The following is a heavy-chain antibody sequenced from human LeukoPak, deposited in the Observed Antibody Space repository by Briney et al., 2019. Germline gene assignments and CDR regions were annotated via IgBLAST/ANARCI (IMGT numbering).Heavy chain of an antibody. V-gene: IGHV3-48*01. Sequence: GESLRLSCAASGFTFNTYSMNWVRQAPGKGLEWISYISESSDTIYYADSVKGRFTISRDNAKNSLYLQMNSLRPEDTAVYYCAKAAYDSSGSWYYFDYWGQGTLVTVSS. D-gene: IGHD3-22*01. CDR2: ISESSDTI. CDR1: GFTFNTYS. J-gene: IGHJ4*02. CDR3: AKAAYDSSGSWYYFDY.